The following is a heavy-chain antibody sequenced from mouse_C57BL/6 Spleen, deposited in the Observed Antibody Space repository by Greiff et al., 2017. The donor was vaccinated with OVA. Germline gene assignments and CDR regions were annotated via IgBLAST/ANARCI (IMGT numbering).Heavy chain of an antibody. CDR3: ARYSNYPDYAMDY. J-gene: IGHJ4*01. D-gene: IGHD2-5*01. CDR1: GFTFSDYY. V-gene: IGHV5-16*01. Sequence: EVKLMESEGGLVQPGSSMKLSCTASGFTFSDYYMAWVRQVPEKGLEWVANINYDGSSTYYLDSLKSRFIISRDNAKNILYLQMSSLKSEDTATYYCARYSNYPDYAMDYWGQGTSVTVSS. CDR2: INYDGSST.